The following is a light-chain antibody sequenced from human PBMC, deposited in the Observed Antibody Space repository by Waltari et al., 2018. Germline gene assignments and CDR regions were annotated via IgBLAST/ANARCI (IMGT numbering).Light chain of an antibody. CDR3: QQFDTDVT. V-gene: IGKV1-5*01. CDR2: KAS. CDR1: HRINIW. Sequence: IQVLQSPSTLSASVGYTVTISCRVSHRINIWLPWYQQKPGKAPKLLIKKASTLEDGVPSRFSGSGSGTEFTLTIKSLQPDDFGTYFCQQFDTDVTFGQGTKVEI. J-gene: IGKJ2*01.